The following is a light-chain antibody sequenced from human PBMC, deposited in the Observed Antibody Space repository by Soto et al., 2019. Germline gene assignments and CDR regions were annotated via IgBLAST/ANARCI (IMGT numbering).Light chain of an antibody. V-gene: IGLV2-14*01. Sequence: QYALTQPASVSGSPGQSITISCTGTSSDVGGYNYVSWYQQHPGKAPKLMIYEVSNRPSGVSNLFSGSKSGNTASLTISGLQAEDEADYYCSSYTRSSPVVFGGGTKLTVL. CDR3: SSYTRSSPVV. CDR1: SSDVGGYNY. CDR2: EVS. J-gene: IGLJ2*01.